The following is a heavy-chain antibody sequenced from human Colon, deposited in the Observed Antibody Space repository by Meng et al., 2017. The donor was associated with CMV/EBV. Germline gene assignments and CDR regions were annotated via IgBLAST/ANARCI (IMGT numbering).Heavy chain of an antibody. V-gene: IGHV1-2*02. CDR1: GYTFTGYY. CDR2: INPNSGGT. CDR3: ATVSSGYYLYFQH. J-gene: IGHJ1*01. Sequence: QVPRGQCGGEVKKPGASVKVSCKASGYTFTGYYMHWVRQAPGQGLEWMGWINPNSGGTNYAQKFQGRVTMTRDTSISTAYMELSRLRSDDTAVYYCATVSSGYYLYFQHWGQGTLVTVSS. D-gene: IGHD3-22*01.